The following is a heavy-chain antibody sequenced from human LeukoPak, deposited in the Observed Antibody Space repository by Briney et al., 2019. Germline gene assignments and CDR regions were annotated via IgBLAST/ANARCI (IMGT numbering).Heavy chain of an antibody. CDR1: GYRFSSYW. CDR2: IYVADSDT. D-gene: IGHD2-2*01. J-gene: IGHJ5*02. CDR3: ARGVSTSWFWFDP. Sequence: GESLRISCKGSGYRFSSYWIGWVRQMPGKGLEWMGIIYVADSDTRYSPSFQGQVIISADKSTNSAYLHLLSLKASDTAMYYCARGVSTSWFWFDPWGPGTQVTVSS. V-gene: IGHV5-51*01.